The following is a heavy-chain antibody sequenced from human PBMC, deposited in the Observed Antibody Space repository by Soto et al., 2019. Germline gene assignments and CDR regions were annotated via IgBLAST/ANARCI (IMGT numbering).Heavy chain of an antibody. Sequence: GSLRLSCAASGFTVSNNYMSWVRQAPGKGLEWVSTIYRGGNTYYADSVKGRFTISRDNSKNTLYLQMNSLRAEDTAVYYCAREKITLRYYFDYWGQGTLVTVSS. CDR1: GFTVSNNY. D-gene: IGHD3-16*01. V-gene: IGHV3-53*01. CDR2: IYRGGNT. CDR3: AREKITLRYYFDY. J-gene: IGHJ4*02.